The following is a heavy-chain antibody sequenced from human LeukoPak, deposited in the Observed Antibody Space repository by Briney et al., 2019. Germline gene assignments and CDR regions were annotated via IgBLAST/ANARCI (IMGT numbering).Heavy chain of an antibody. CDR3: TRDGPTYGDYVGSYYYYYYGMDV. D-gene: IGHD4-17*01. CDR2: IRSKAYGGTT. J-gene: IGHJ6*02. V-gene: IGHV3-49*03. CDR1: GFTFGDYA. Sequence: GGSLRLFCTASGFTFGDYAMRWFRQAPGKGLEWVGFIRSKAYGGTTEYAASVKGRFTISRDDSKSIAYLQMNSLKTEDTAVYYCTRDGPTYGDYVGSYYYYYYGMDVWGQGTTVTVSS.